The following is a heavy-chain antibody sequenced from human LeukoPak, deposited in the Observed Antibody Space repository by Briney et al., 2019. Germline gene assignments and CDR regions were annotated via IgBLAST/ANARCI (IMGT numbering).Heavy chain of an antibody. CDR3: ASGRGIAVAGPGGYFDY. J-gene: IGHJ4*02. Sequence: PGGSLRLSCAASGFTFSDYHMNWIRQAPGKGLEWVSYISPWGDTIYFADSVKGRFTPSRDNAKNSLYLQMNSLTAEDTAVYYCASGRGIAVAGPGGYFDYWGQGTLVTVSS. V-gene: IGHV3-11*01. D-gene: IGHD6-19*01. CDR2: ISPWGDTI. CDR1: GFTFSDYH.